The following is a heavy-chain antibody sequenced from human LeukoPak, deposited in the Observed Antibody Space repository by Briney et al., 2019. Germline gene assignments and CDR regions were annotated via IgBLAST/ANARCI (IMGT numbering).Heavy chain of an antibody. J-gene: IGHJ2*01. CDR2: VYISGTS. D-gene: IGHD2-8*01. CDR3: ARTNGYWYLDL. Sequence: SETLSLTCTVSGDSISSYYWSWIRQTAGKRLEWIGRVYISGTSKYNPSLQSRVTMSVDTSKNQFPLKLRSVTAADTAVYYCARTNGYWYLDLWGRGTQVTVSS. V-gene: IGHV4-4*07. CDR1: GDSISSYY.